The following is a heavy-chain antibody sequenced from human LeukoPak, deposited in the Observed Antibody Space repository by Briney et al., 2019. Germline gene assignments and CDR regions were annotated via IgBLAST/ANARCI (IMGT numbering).Heavy chain of an antibody. Sequence: PGGSLRLSCVASALTFSTSDTSWVRQAPGKGPEWLSLILRSGTTYYAESVEGRFTISREQSQNTVFRQMNSLRAEDTAVYYCATRPTPRDRDFWGQGTLVSVSS. V-gene: IGHV3-23*01. J-gene: IGHJ4*02. CDR2: ILRSGTT. CDR3: ATRPTPRDRDF. CDR1: ALTFSTSD. D-gene: IGHD5-24*01.